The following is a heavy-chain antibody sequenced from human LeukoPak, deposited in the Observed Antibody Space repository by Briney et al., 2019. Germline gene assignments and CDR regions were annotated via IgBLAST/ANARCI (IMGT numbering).Heavy chain of an antibody. D-gene: IGHD6-13*01. V-gene: IGHV4-61*02. CDR2: MYISGST. CDR3: ARVEKYTSSGPTDP. J-gene: IGHJ5*02. CDR1: GGSISSSSYY. Sequence: SETLSLTCSVSGGSISSSSYYWGWIRQPAGKGLEWIGRMYISGSTNYNPSLKSRVTMSLDPSKNQFSLKLSSVTAADTAVYYCARVEKYTSSGPTDPWGQGTLVTVSS.